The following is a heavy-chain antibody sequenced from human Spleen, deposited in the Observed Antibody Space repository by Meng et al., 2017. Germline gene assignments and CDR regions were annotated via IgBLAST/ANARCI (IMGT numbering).Heavy chain of an antibody. CDR3: ATRPAEEYDDSPRRSHYYYGMDV. CDR1: GYTFRNHD. CDR2: ISVYNGNT. Sequence: ASVKASCKASGYTFRNHDISWVRQAPGQGLEWMGWISVYNGNTNFAQNFQGRVTISTDTSTNTAYMELASLTSDDTAVYYCATRPAEEYDDSPRRSHYYYGMDVWGHGTTVTVSS. D-gene: IGHD3-10*01. V-gene: IGHV1-18*01. J-gene: IGHJ6*02.